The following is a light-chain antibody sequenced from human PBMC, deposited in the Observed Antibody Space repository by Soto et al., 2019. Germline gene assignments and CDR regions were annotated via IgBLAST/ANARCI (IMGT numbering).Light chain of an antibody. CDR3: QSYDRNLSGYV. CDR1: SSNIGAGYD. CDR2: ANG. J-gene: IGLJ1*01. Sequence: SVLTQQPSVSGSPGQRVTISCTGSSSNIGAGYDVHWYQQLPGTATKLLIYANGNRPSGAPDRFSGSKSGTSASLAITGIQAEDEADYYCQSYDRNLSGYVLGTGSKGTVL. V-gene: IGLV1-40*01.